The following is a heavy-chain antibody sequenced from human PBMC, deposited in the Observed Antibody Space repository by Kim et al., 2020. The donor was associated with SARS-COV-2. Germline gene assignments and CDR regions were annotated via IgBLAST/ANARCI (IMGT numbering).Heavy chain of an antibody. V-gene: IGHV4-31*03. CDR3: ARVSGISIFGVVVTGPFDY. Sequence: SETLSLTCTVSGGSISSGGYYWSWIRQHPGKGLEWIGYTYYSGSTYYNPSLKSRVTISVDTSKNQFSLKLSSVTAADTAVYYCARVSGISIFGVVVTGPFDYWGQGTLVTVSS. CDR1: GGSISSGGYY. D-gene: IGHD3-3*01. CDR2: TYYSGST. J-gene: IGHJ4*02.